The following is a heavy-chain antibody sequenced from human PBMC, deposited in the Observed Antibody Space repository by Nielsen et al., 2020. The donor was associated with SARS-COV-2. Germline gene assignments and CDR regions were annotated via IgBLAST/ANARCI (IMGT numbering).Heavy chain of an antibody. CDR1: GFTFDDYA. CDR3: ARDRDVDYLDS. V-gene: IGHV3-20*04. CDR2: ITWNGDTT. J-gene: IGHJ1*01. Sequence: GESLKISCAASGFTFDDYALSWVRQVPGKGLEWVSRITWNGDTTGYADSVKCRFTISRDNARNSLFLQMNSLRAEDTAIYYCARDRDVDYLDSWGQGTLVTVSS. D-gene: IGHD3-9*01.